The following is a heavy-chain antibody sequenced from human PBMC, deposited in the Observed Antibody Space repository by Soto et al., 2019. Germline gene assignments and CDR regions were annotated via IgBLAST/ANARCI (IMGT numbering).Heavy chain of an antibody. D-gene: IGHD3-9*01. CDR3: AKVVEYDILTGYLYYYYYGMDV. CDR1: GFTFSSYG. Sequence: GGSLRLSCAASGFTFSSYGMHWVRQAPGKGLEWVAVISYDGSNKYYADSVKGRFTISRDNSKNTLYLQMNSLRAEDTAVYYCAKVVEYDILTGYLYYYYYGMDVWGPGTTVTVSS. V-gene: IGHV3-30*18. CDR2: ISYDGSNK. J-gene: IGHJ6*02.